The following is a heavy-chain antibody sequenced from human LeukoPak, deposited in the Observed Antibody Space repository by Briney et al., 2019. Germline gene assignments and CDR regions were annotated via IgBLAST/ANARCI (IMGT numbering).Heavy chain of an antibody. V-gene: IGHV1-2*02. CDR3: AREGSQQQLNDAFDI. Sequence: ASVKVSCKASGYTFTGYYMHWVRQAPGQGLEWMGWINPNSGGTNYAQKFQDRVTMTRDTSISTAYMELSRLRSDDTAVYYCAREGSQQQLNDAFDIWGQGTMVTVSS. CDR1: GYTFTGYY. J-gene: IGHJ3*02. CDR2: INPNSGGT. D-gene: IGHD6-13*01.